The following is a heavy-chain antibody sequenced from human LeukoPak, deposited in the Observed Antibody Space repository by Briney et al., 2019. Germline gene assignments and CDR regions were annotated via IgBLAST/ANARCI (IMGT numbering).Heavy chain of an antibody. D-gene: IGHD5-18*01. J-gene: IGHJ6*02. Sequence: GGSLRLSCAASGFTFSSYAMSWIRQAPGKGLEWVSYISSSGSTIYYADSVKGRFTISRDNAKNSLYLQMNSLRAEDTAVYYCARVGARGVDTAMVAYYYGMDVWGQGTTVTVSS. CDR3: ARVGARGVDTAMVAYYYGMDV. V-gene: IGHV3-11*01. CDR1: GFTFSSYA. CDR2: ISSSGSTI.